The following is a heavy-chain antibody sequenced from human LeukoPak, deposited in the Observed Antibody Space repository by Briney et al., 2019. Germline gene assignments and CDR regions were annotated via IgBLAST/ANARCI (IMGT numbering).Heavy chain of an antibody. J-gene: IGHJ3*02. CDR3: AKNQNYYDSRGTHAFDI. V-gene: IGHV3-30-3*02. Sequence: GRSLRLSCAASGFTFSSYAMHWVRQAPVKGLEWVAVISYDGSNKYYADSVKGRFTISRDNSKNTLYLQVNSLRAEDTAVYYCAKNQNYYDSRGTHAFDIWGQGTMVTVSS. CDR2: ISYDGSNK. CDR1: GFTFSSYA. D-gene: IGHD3-22*01.